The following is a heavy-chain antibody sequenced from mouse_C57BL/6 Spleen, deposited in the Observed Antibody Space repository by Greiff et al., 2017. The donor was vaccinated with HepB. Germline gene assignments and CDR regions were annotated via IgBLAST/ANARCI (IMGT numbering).Heavy chain of an antibody. V-gene: IGHV1-52*01. CDR1: GYTFTSYW. CDR2: IDPSDSET. CDR3: ARFDGPLMDY. J-gene: IGHJ4*01. D-gene: IGHD2-3*01. Sequence: QVQLKQPGAELVRPGSSVKLSCKASGYTFTSYWMHWVKQRPIQGLEWIGNIDPSDSETHYNQKFKDKATLTVDKSSSTAYMQLSSLTSEDSAVYYCARFDGPLMDYWGQGTSVTVSS.